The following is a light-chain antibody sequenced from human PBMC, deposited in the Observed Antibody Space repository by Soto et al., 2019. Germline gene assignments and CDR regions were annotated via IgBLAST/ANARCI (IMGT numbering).Light chain of an antibody. Sequence: DIQMTQSPSSLSAPVGDRVTITCRASQGISSFLAWFQQKPGKAPKSLIYDASTLQSGVSSRFSGSGSDTHFTLTISSLQPEDFATYYCQQYHSYPASFGQGTKVEIK. CDR1: QGISSF. V-gene: IGKV1-16*01. CDR3: QQYHSYPAS. CDR2: DAS. J-gene: IGKJ1*01.